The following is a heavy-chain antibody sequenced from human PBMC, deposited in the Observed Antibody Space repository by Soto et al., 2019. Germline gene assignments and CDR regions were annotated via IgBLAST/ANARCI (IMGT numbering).Heavy chain of an antibody. V-gene: IGHV3-74*01. CDR2: INPDGSTT. CDR1: GYTFNSLW. D-gene: IGHD4-4*01. J-gene: IGHJ6*04. Sequence: GRSLRLSCAASGYTFNSLWMHWVRQVPGKGLVWVSRINPDGSTTSYADAVKGRFTISRDNAKNTLYLQMNSLRAEDTAVYHCAKGFHSNSQATTDVWGTGTTVTVSS. CDR3: AKGFHSNSQATTDV.